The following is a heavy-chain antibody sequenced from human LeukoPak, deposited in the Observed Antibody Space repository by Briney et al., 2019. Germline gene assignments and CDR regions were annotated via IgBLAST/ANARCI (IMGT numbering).Heavy chain of an antibody. CDR1: GYTFTSYA. J-gene: IGHJ5*02. Sequence: ASVKVSCKASGYTFTSYAMHWVRQAPGQRLEWMGWINAGNGNTKYSQKFQVRVTITRDTSASTAYMELSSLRSEDTAVYYCARDREEKQLVQGWFDPWGQGTLVTVSS. CDR3: ARDREEKQLVQGWFDP. CDR2: INAGNGNT. D-gene: IGHD6-13*01. V-gene: IGHV1-3*01.